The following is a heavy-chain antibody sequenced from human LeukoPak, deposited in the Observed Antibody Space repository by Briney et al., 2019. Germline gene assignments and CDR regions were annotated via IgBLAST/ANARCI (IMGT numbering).Heavy chain of an antibody. J-gene: IGHJ4*02. CDR1: GFTFSSYA. Sequence: GGSLRLSCAASGFTFSSYAMSWDRQAPGKGLEWVSAISGSGDSTYSADSVKGRFTISRDNAKNSLYLQMNSLRAEDTAVYYCARDDGLDYWGQGTLVTASS. V-gene: IGHV3-23*01. D-gene: IGHD3-3*01. CDR3: ARDDGLDY. CDR2: ISGSGDST.